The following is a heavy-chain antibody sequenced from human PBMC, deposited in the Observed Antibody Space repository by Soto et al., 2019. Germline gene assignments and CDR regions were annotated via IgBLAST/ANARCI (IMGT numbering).Heavy chain of an antibody. V-gene: IGHV4-4*02. J-gene: IGHJ4*01. CDR2: IYHSGAT. D-gene: IGHD6-19*01. CDR3: ARHIAVSGTRGFDF. Sequence: QVQLQESGPGLMKPSGTLSLTCAVSGGSISTNWWSWVRQPPGKGLEWIGEIYHSGATNHNPSLKNRVTMSVAKSQNHLSPNLNPVTAADTAVYFCARHIAVSGTRGFDFWGHGTLVTVSS. CDR1: GGSISTNW.